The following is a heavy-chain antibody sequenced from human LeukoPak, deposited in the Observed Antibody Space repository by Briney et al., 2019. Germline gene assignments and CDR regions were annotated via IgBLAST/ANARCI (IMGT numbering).Heavy chain of an antibody. CDR2: ISSSGSTI. D-gene: IGHD3-22*01. J-gene: IGHJ4*02. CDR1: GFTFSDYY. Sequence: TAGGSLRLSCAASGFTFSDYYMSWIRQAPGEGLEWVSYISSSGSTIYYADSVKGRFTISRDNAKNSLYLQMNSLRAEDTAVYYCARDRSLVVAEWRYFDYWGQGTLVTVSS. V-gene: IGHV3-11*01. CDR3: ARDRSLVVAEWRYFDY.